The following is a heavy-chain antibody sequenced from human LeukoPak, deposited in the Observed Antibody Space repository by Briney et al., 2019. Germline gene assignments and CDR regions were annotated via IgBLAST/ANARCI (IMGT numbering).Heavy chain of an antibody. V-gene: IGHV3-21*01. J-gene: IGHJ4*02. Sequence: PGGSLRLSCAASGFTFISYSINWVRQAPGKGLEWVSSISGSSDYIYYAASVKGRFTISRDNAKNSLYLQMNSLRAEDTAVYHCARDDYGGNDYFDYWGQGTLVTVSS. D-gene: IGHD4-23*01. CDR1: GFTFISYS. CDR2: ISGSSDYI. CDR3: ARDDYGGNDYFDY.